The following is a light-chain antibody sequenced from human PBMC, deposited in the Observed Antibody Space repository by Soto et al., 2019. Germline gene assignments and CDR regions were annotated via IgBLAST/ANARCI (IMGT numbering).Light chain of an antibody. CDR1: QSVSSY. V-gene: IGKV3-11*01. Sequence: EIVLTQSPATLSLSPGERATLSCRASQSVSSYLAWYQQKPGQAPRLLIYDASNRATGIPARFSGSRSGTDFTLTISSLEPEDFAVYYCQQRSNWPPAITFCQGTRLEIK. CDR2: DAS. CDR3: QQRSNWPPAIT. J-gene: IGKJ5*01.